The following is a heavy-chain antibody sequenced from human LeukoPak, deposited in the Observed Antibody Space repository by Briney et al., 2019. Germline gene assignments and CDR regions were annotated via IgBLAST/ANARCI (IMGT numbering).Heavy chain of an antibody. CDR2: ISSSSSTI. V-gene: IGHV3-48*01. CDR1: GFTFSSYS. CDR3: VSSSWYLVGY. J-gene: IGHJ4*02. D-gene: IGHD6-13*01. Sequence: GGSLRLSRAASGFTFSSYSMNWVRQAPGKGLEWVSYISSSSSTIYYADSVKGRFTISRDNAKNSLYLQMNSLRAEDTAVYYCVSSSWYLVGYWGQGTLVTVSS.